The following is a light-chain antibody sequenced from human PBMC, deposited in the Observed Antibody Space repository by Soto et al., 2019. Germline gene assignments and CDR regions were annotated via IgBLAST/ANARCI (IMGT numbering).Light chain of an antibody. J-gene: IGKJ1*01. V-gene: IGKV3-11*01. CDR3: QLRSNWPAK. Sequence: EIVLTQSPATLSLSPGERATLSCRASQSVSSYLAWYQQKPGQAPRLLIYDASNRATGIRARYSDIRTGTDFSLAISSLEPEDFAVYYCQLRSNWPAKFGQGTKGEMK. CDR2: DAS. CDR1: QSVSSY.